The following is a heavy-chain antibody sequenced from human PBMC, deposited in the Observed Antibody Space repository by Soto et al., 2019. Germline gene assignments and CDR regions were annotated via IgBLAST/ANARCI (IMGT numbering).Heavy chain of an antibody. CDR3: ARVRDLNSNWYSWFDP. J-gene: IGHJ5*01. V-gene: IGHV1-18*04. Sequence: APVKVSCKASGYTFTSYGISWVRQAPGQGLEWMGWISAYNGNTNYAQKLQGRVTMTTDTSTRTAYMELRSLRSDDTAVYYCARVRDLNSNWYSWFDPWGQGTTVIVSA. CDR2: ISAYNGNT. D-gene: IGHD6-13*01. CDR1: GYTFTSYG.